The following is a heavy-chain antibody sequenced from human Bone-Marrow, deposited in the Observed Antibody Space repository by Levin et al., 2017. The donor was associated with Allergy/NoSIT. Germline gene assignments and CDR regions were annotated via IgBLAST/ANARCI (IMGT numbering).Heavy chain of an antibody. CDR1: GFTFTTYA. Sequence: PGESLKISCATSGFTFTTYAIHWVRQAPGKGLEWVAVIWYDGSNEYYADSVRGRFTISRDNSKNTLYLQMNSLRAEDTAVYYCARDSVQVVEPAPDDNNQPSLLMDVWGQGTTVSVSS. CDR3: ARDSVQVVEPAPDDNNQPSLLMDV. V-gene: IGHV3-33*01. J-gene: IGHJ6*02. CDR2: IWYDGSNE. D-gene: IGHD3-22*01.